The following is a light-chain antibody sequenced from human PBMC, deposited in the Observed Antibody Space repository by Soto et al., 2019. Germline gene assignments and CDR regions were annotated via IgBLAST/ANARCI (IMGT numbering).Light chain of an antibody. J-gene: IGLJ1*01. V-gene: IGLV2-8*01. CDR3: SSYAGNDNLYV. CDR2: EVN. Sequence: QSALTQPPSASGSPGQSVTISCTGTSSDVGTYNYVSWYQQHPGKAPKLMIYEVNKRPAGVPDRFSGSKSGIMASLTVSGLQAEDEADYYCSSYAGNDNLYVFGTGTKVTAL. CDR1: SSDVGTYNY.